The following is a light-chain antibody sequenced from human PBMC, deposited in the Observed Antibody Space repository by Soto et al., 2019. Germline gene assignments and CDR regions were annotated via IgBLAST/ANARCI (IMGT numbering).Light chain of an antibody. CDR1: QSVSTY. V-gene: IGKV3-11*01. CDR3: QQRSNWPPTWT. CDR2: DAT. Sequence: EIVLTQSPATLSLSPGERAPLSCRASQSVSTYLAWYQQKPGQAPRLLIYDATKRATGIPVRCSGSGSGTAFTLTITSLEPEDFGVYYCQQRSNWPPTWTFGQGTKVDIK. J-gene: IGKJ1*01.